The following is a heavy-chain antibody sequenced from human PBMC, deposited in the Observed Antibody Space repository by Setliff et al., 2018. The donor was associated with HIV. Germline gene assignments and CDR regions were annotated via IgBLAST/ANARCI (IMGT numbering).Heavy chain of an antibody. CDR2: INHSGST. Sequence: SETLSLTCAVYNGSFSGYYWTWIRQPPGKGLEWIGEINHSGSTNYSPSLKSRVTISVDASRNQFSLRLSSVTAADTAVYYCAGEDTVTHNYYHYYYMDVWGKGTTVTVSS. D-gene: IGHD4-17*01. J-gene: IGHJ6*03. CDR1: NGSFSGYY. CDR3: AGEDTVTHNYYHYYYMDV. V-gene: IGHV4-34*01.